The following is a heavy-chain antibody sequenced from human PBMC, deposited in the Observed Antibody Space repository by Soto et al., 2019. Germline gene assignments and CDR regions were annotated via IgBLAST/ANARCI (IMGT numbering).Heavy chain of an antibody. Sequence: QVQLVESGGGVVQPGRSLRLSCAASGFTFRTYGMHWVRQAPGKGLELLAVISNTGINKYYADSVKGRFTISRDNSRDTLFLQMNRLRGEDTAIYYCAKVIRADSTSSNFYYYSGLDVWGQGTTVTVSS. CDR1: GFTFRTYG. V-gene: IGHV3-30*18. CDR3: AKVIRADSTSSNFYYYSGLDV. J-gene: IGHJ6*02. CDR2: ISNTGINK. D-gene: IGHD6-6*01.